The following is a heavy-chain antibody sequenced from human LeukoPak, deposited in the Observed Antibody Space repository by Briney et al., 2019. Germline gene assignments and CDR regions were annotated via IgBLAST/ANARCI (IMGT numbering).Heavy chain of an antibody. J-gene: IGHJ4*02. Sequence: SETLSLTCTVSGGSINSYYWSWIRQPAGKGLEWIGRMYSSGSTNYNPSLKSRVSMSVDTSKNQFSLKLTSVTAADTAVYYCARGGKATVVTMWGQGILVTVSS. CDR1: GGSINSYY. D-gene: IGHD4-23*01. V-gene: IGHV4-4*07. CDR2: MYSSGST. CDR3: ARGGKATVVTM.